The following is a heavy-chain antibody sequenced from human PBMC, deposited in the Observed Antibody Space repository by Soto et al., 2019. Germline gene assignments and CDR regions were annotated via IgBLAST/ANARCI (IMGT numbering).Heavy chain of an antibody. CDR1: GYTFTTYG. V-gene: IGHV1-18*01. CDR2: ISVYNGNT. J-gene: IGHJ4*02. Sequence: QVRLVQSGAEVKKPGASVKVSCKASGYTFTTYGIIWVRQAPGQGLEWMGWISVYNGNTNYAQKLQGRVSMTRDTASSTAYMELRSLRSDDTAVYYCARGGRFFNFAYWGQGTLVTVSS. D-gene: IGHD3-3*01. CDR3: ARGGRFFNFAY.